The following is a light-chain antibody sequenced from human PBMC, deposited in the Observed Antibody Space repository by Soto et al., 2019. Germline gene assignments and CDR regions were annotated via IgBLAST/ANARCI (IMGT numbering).Light chain of an antibody. V-gene: IGKV1-17*01. CDR2: AAA. J-gene: IGKJ3*01. Sequence: DLQMTQSPSSLSASVGDRVTITCRASQGIRNDLGWYQQKPGKAPKRLIFAAASLQSGVPARFSGRGTGTELTLTIGSLQPEDFATYCCLQYNSYPLTFGPGTKVDI. CDR1: QGIRND. CDR3: LQYNSYPLT.